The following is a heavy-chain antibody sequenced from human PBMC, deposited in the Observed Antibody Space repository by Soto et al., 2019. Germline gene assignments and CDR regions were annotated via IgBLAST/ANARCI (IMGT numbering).Heavy chain of an antibody. V-gene: IGHV4-4*02. CDR2: IYHSGST. CDR1: GGSISSSNW. J-gene: IGHJ4*02. D-gene: IGHD1-26*01. Sequence: PSETLSLTCAVSGGSISSSNWWSWVRQPPGKGLEWIGEIYHSGSTNYNPSLKSRVTISVDRSKNQFSLKVSSVTAADTGVYYCTRRRVVGANPIDYWGQGTLVTVSS. CDR3: TRRRVVGANPIDY.